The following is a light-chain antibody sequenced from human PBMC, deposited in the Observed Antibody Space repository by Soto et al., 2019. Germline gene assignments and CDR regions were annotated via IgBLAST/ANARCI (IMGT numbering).Light chain of an antibody. J-gene: IGLJ3*02. Sequence: QSALTQPPSASGSPGQSVTISCTGTSSDIGGYNYVSWYQQYPGKAPKLMIYGVSKRPSGVPDRFSGSKSGNTASLTVSGLQTEDEADYYCSSHAAGGVFGGGTKLTVL. CDR3: SSHAAGGV. V-gene: IGLV2-8*01. CDR2: GVS. CDR1: SSDIGGYNY.